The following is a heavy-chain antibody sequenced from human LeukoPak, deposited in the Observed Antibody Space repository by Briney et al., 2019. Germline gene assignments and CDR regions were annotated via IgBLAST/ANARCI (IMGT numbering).Heavy chain of an antibody. CDR2: ISGSGGST. D-gene: IGHD5-18*01. CDR1: GFTFSSYA. Sequence: PGGSLRLSCAASGFTFSSYAMSWVRQAPGKGLVWVSAISGSGGSTYYADSVKGRFTISRDNSKNTLYLQMNSLRAEDTAVYYCEKGYSYGLGFDYWGQGTLVTVSS. J-gene: IGHJ4*02. CDR3: EKGYSYGLGFDY. V-gene: IGHV3-23*01.